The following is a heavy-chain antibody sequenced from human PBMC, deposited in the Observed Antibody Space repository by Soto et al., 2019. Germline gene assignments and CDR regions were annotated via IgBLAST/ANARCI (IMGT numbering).Heavy chain of an antibody. CDR3: ARVVTMIVVVITDYYYGMDV. J-gene: IGHJ6*02. V-gene: IGHV1-18*04. D-gene: IGHD3-22*01. CDR1: GYTFTSYY. Sequence: ASVKVSCKASGYTFTSYYMHWVRQAPGQGLEWMGMISANNGNTNYAQKLQGRVTMTTDTSTSTAYMELRSLRSDDTAVYYCARVVTMIVVVITDYYYGMDVWGQGTTVTVSS. CDR2: ISANNGNT.